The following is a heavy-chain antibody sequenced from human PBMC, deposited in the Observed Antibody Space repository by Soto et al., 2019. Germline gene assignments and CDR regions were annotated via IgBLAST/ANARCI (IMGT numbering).Heavy chain of an antibody. J-gene: IGHJ4*02. D-gene: IGHD3-22*01. CDR2: IIPLSGTT. Sequence: CKASGGTFSXHAVSWVRQAPGQGPEWMGGIIPLSGTTNYVQKFQGRVTITADESMXTAYMELSSLRFDDTAVYYCARGPDRSGFYLFDYWGQGTLVTVSS. CDR1: GGTFSXHA. V-gene: IGHV1-69*01. CDR3: ARGPDRSGFYLFDY.